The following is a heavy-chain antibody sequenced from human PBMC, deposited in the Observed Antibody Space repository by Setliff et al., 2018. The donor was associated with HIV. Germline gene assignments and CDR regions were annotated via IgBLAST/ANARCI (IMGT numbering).Heavy chain of an antibody. CDR2: IHYNEKT. Sequence: AETLSLTCTVSGGSASNSRYYWAWIRQPQGKGLEYIGRIHYNEKTYYNPSLKSRVTISLDMSQNQFSLKVNSVTAADTAIYFCARGGPTVAYAVDVWGQGTTVTVSS. CDR1: GGSASNSRYY. D-gene: IGHD4-17*01. CDR3: ARGGPTVAYAVDV. V-gene: IGHV4-39*02. J-gene: IGHJ6*02.